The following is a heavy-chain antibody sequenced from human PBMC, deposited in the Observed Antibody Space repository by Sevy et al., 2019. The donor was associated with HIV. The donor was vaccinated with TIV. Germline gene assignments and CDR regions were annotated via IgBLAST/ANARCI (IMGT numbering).Heavy chain of an antibody. J-gene: IGHJ6*02. D-gene: IGHD3-3*01. Sequence: GGSLRLSCAASGFSVSNYYMTWVRQAPGKGLEWVSIIYSGGSVYYAESVRGRFTISRDNSKNTVYLQINSLRVEDTAVYYCARDHPRTVFGGYYYGMDVWGQGTTVTVSS. V-gene: IGHV3-53*01. CDR2: IYSGGSV. CDR3: ARDHPRTVFGGYYYGMDV. CDR1: GFSVSNYY.